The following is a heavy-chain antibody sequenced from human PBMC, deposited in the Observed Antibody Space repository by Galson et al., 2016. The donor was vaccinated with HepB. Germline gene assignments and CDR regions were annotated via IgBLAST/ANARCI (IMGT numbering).Heavy chain of an antibody. CDR1: GYSFTKWW. CDR3: TSHLLQSTVPFDI. J-gene: IGHJ3*02. D-gene: IGHD2-8*02. CDR2: IYPGASDT. Sequence: QSGAEVKKPGQALKISCKGSGYSFTKWWIGWVRQMPGNGLEWMGIIYPGASDTRYSPSFQGQVTMSADNSISTAYLQWSSLKASDTAKYYCTSHLLQSTVPFDIWGHGTMVTVSS. V-gene: IGHV5-51*01.